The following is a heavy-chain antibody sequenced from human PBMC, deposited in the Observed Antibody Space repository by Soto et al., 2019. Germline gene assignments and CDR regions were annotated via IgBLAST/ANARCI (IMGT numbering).Heavy chain of an antibody. CDR3: ARGEDIVVVVADPGWFDP. J-gene: IGHJ5*02. CDR1: GYTFTIYG. V-gene: IGHV1-18*01. CDR2: ISAYNGNT. D-gene: IGHD2-15*01. Sequence: ASVKVSCKASGYTFTIYGISWVRQAPGQGLEWMGWISAYNGNTNYAQKLQGRVTMTTDTSTSTAYMELRSLRSDDTAVYYCARGEDIVVVVADPGWFDPWGQGTLVTVSS.